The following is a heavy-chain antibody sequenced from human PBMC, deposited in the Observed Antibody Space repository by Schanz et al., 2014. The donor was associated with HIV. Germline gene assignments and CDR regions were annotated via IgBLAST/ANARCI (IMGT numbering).Heavy chain of an antibody. J-gene: IGHJ4*02. Sequence: QLQLAQSGAEVKKPGSSVKLSCKASGGPFSSHALSWVRQAPGQGLEWMGAIMPSFGTASYAQKFQGRVTISADKSTDTAFMEVSSLSAEDTALYFCAKADCTKGVCYEYYFDSWGQGTLVTVSS. CDR3: AKADCTKGVCYEYYFDS. CDR1: GGPFSSHA. CDR2: IMPSFGTA. V-gene: IGHV1-69*06. D-gene: IGHD2-21*02.